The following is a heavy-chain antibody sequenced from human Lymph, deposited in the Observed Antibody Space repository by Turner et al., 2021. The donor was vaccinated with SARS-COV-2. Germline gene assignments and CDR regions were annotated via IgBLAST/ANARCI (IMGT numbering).Heavy chain of an antibody. D-gene: IGHD2-2*01. Sequence: QVQLVQSGTEVKKPGSSVKVSCKASGGTFSSYAITWVRQAPGQGLQWMGGIMLILAISSYTQKYQGRVTITADKSTNTAYMELSSLRSEDTAVYYCARDSPYCSSTSCYDPWGQGTLVTVSS. J-gene: IGHJ5*02. CDR3: ARDSPYCSSTSCYDP. V-gene: IGHV1-69*10. CDR2: IMLILAIS. CDR1: GGTFSSYA.